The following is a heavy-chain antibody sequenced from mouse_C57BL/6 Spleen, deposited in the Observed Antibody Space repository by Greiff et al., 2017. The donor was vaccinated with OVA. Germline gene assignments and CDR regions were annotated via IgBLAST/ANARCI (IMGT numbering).Heavy chain of an antibody. V-gene: IGHV1-61*01. Sequence: VQLKQPGAELVRPGSSVKLSCKASGYTFTSYWMDWVKQRPGQGLEWIGNIYPSDSETHYNQKFKDKATLTVDKSSSTAYMQLSSLTSEDSAVYYCARHSSGPYFDYWGQGTTLTVSS. D-gene: IGHD3-2*02. J-gene: IGHJ2*01. CDR3: ARHSSGPYFDY. CDR2: IYPSDSET. CDR1: GYTFTSYW.